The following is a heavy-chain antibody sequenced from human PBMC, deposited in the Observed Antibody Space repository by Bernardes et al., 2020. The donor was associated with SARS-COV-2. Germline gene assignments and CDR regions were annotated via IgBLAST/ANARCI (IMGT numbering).Heavy chain of an antibody. CDR3: AREGVSFRIVGATISGYYFDY. CDR1: GFTFSSYA. Sequence: SVRLSCTASGFTFSSYAMHWVRQAPGKGLEWVAVISYDGSNKYYADSVKGRFTISRDNSKNTLYLQMNSLRAEDTAVYYCAREGVSFRIVGATISGYYFDYWGQGTLVTVSS. CDR2: ISYDGSNK. V-gene: IGHV3-30-3*01. D-gene: IGHD1-26*01. J-gene: IGHJ4*02.